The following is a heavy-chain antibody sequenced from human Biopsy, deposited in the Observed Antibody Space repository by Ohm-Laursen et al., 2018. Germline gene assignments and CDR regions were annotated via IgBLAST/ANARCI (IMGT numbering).Heavy chain of an antibody. CDR2: IYAGATT. Sequence: SLRLSCAASGISFSRSAMNWVRLAPGKGLEWVSVIYAGATTYYPDSVKGRFTISRDNSRNTVYLQMDSLRGEDTAVYFCARGSGSGFYFDQWGQGTLVTVSS. J-gene: IGHJ4*02. V-gene: IGHV3-66*01. CDR1: GISFSRSA. D-gene: IGHD2-15*01. CDR3: ARGSGSGFYFDQ.